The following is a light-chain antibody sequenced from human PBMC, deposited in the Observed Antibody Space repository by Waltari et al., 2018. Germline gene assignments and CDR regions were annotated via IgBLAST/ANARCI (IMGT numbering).Light chain of an antibody. J-gene: IGKJ3*01. CDR3: QQVNSYPVT. CDR2: AAS. Sequence: IQLTQSPSFVSASVGDRVTITCRASQDISTYLAWYQQKPGKAPSLLIFAASTLQSGVPSRFSGSGSGTEFTLTISSLHPEDFATYYCQQVNSYPVTFGPGTKVDIK. V-gene: IGKV1-9*01. CDR1: QDISTY.